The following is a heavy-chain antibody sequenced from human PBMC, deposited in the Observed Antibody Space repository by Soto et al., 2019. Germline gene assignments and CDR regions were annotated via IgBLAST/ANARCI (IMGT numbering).Heavy chain of an antibody. D-gene: IGHD7-27*01. CDR2: IDTSGRAT. J-gene: IGHJ3*02. V-gene: IGHV3-48*01. Sequence: EVQLVESGGGLVQPGGSLRLSCAASGFTFSTYSLSWVRQAPGKGLEWIAYIDTSGRATSYADSVRGRFAISRDNARDALYLQVYSLRGEDTAVYYCARDFLNGDYREAFDIWGQGTMVTVSS. CDR3: ARDFLNGDYREAFDI. CDR1: GFTFSTYS.